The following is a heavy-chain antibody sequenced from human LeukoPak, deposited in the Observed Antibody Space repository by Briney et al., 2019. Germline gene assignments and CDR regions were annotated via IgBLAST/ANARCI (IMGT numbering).Heavy chain of an antibody. D-gene: IGHD4-17*01. V-gene: IGHV1-8*03. Sequence: VASVKVSCKASGYTFTSYDINWVRQATGQGLEWMGWMNPNSGNTGYAQKFQGRVTITRNTSISTAYMELSSLRSEDTAVYYCARGRTTVTIDYWGQGTLVTVSS. J-gene: IGHJ4*02. CDR3: ARGRTTVTIDY. CDR2: MNPNSGNT. CDR1: GYTFTSYD.